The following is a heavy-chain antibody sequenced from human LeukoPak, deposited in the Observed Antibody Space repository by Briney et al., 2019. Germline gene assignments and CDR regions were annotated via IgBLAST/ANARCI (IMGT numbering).Heavy chain of an antibody. V-gene: IGHV5-51*01. CDR3: ARLEEDLTLGVAGYWFVP. D-gene: IGHD3-16*01. J-gene: IGHJ5*02. CDR1: GYSFTTHW. CDR2: IYPDDSNT. Sequence: GESLKISCKGSGYSFTTHWIGWVRQMPGKGLEWMGIIYPDDSNTRYSPSFQGQVTLSADKSINTAYLQWSSLRASDTAMYYCARLEEDLTLGVAGYWFVPWGQGTLVTVSS.